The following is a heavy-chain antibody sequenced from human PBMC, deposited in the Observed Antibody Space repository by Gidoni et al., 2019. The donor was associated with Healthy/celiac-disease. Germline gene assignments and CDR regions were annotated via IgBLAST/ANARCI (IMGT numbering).Heavy chain of an antibody. D-gene: IGHD2-21*01. Sequence: QVQLVESGGGVVQPGRSRRLSCAASGFTFSSYAMHWVRQAPGKGLEWVAVISYDGSNKYYADSVKGRFTISRDNSKNTLYLQMNSLRAEDTAVYYCACERSDYWGQGTLVTVSS. V-gene: IGHV3-30-3*01. CDR1: GFTFSSYA. J-gene: IGHJ4*02. CDR2: ISYDGSNK. CDR3: ACERSDY.